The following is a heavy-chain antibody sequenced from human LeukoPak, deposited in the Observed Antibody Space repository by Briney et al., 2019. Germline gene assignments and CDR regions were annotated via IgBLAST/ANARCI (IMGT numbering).Heavy chain of an antibody. CDR3: TTEWSIAALSVAFDI. CDR1: GFTFSNAW. J-gene: IGHJ3*02. D-gene: IGHD6-6*01. V-gene: IGHV3-15*01. CDR2: IKSKTDGGTT. Sequence: GGSLRLSCAASGFTFSNAWMSWVRQAPGKGLEWVGRIKSKTDGGTTDYAAPVKGRFTISRDDSKNTLYLQMNSLKTEDTAVYYCTTEWSIAALSVAFDIWGQGTMVTVSS.